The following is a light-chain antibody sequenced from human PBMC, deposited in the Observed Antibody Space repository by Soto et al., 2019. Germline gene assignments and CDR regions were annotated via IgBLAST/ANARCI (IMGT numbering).Light chain of an antibody. J-gene: IGKJ1*01. V-gene: IGKV1-5*03. CDR1: QTISSW. Sequence: DIKITHAPSTLSESVVDRVTLTLLASQTISSWLAWYKKKTGKDTKILIYKAYTLKSGVQSRLSVILYGKELNLNISRLQPDEWTTYYGQIYNSYPEACGQGSKADIK. CDR3: QIYNSYPEA. CDR2: KAY.